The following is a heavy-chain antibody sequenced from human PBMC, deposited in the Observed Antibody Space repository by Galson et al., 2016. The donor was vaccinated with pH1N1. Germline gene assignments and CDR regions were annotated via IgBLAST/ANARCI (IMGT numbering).Heavy chain of an antibody. D-gene: IGHD3-10*01. CDR1: GYIFTNYY. J-gene: IGHJ3*02. Sequence: SCKASGYIFTNYYIHWVRQAPGQGLEWMGWINPNSGSTKFPQKFQGRVTMTRDTFITTAYMDLSSLRSDDTAVYYCILMSRGNALNMWGQGTMVTVSS. CDR3: ILMSRGNALNM. V-gene: IGHV1-2*02. CDR2: INPNSGST.